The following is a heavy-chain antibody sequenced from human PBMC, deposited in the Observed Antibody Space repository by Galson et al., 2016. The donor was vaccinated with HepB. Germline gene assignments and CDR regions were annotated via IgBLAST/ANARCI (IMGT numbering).Heavy chain of an antibody. V-gene: IGHV3-7*03. CDR3: ARDSHYYFDTSVYCHDY. J-gene: IGHJ4*02. D-gene: IGHD3-22*01. CDR1: GFSFSNYA. Sequence: SLRLSCAASGFSFSNYAMSWVRQAPGKGLEWVANIKEDGSRKYYVDSVRGRFTISRDNAKNSVFLQMDSLRVGETAVYYCARDSHYYFDTSVYCHDYWGQGTLVTVSS. CDR2: IKEDGSRK.